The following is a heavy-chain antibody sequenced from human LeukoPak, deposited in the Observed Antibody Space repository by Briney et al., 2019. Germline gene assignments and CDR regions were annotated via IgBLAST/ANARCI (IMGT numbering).Heavy chain of an antibody. CDR2: IEGDGSEK. V-gene: IGHV3-7*01. D-gene: IGHD4-11*01. CDR1: GLTFSSYW. J-gene: IGHJ4*02. CDR3: ARDHEYSNYD. Sequence: PGGSLRLSCAASGLTFSSYWMSWVRQAPGKGLEWVANIEGDGSEKYYVDSVKGRFTISRDNAKNSLYLQTNSLRAEDTAVYYCARDHEYSNYDWGQGTLVTVSS.